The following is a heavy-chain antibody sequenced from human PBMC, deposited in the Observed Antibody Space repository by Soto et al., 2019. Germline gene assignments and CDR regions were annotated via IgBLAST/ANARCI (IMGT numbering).Heavy chain of an antibody. CDR1: GYAXSSYD. D-gene: IGHD3-10*01. Sequence: GXSXKVYCKASGYAXSSYDSDWVRQATGQGLEWMGWMNPNSGNTGYAQKFQGRVTMTRNTSISTAYMELSSLRYEDTAVYYCARGIFVTMVRGDDAFDIWGRATMCTVSS. CDR2: MNPNSGNT. J-gene: IGHJ3*02. V-gene: IGHV1-8*01. CDR3: ARGIFVTMVRGDDAFDI.